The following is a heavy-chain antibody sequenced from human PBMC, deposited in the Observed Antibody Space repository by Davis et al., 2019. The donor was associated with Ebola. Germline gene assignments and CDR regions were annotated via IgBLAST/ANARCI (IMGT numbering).Heavy chain of an antibody. D-gene: IGHD2-21*02. CDR1: GGSVSSGSYY. J-gene: IGHJ4*02. Sequence: PSETLSLTCTVSGGSVSSGSYYWSWIRQPPGKGLEWIGYIYYSGSTNYNPSLKSRVTISVDTSKNQFSLKLSSVTAADTAVYYCARGRRHIVVVTADQYYFDYWGQGTLVTVSS. V-gene: IGHV4-61*01. CDR2: IYYSGST. CDR3: ARGRRHIVVVTADQYYFDY.